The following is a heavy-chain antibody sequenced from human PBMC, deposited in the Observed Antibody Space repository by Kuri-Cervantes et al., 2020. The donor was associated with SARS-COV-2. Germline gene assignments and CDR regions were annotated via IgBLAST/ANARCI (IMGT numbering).Heavy chain of an antibody. J-gene: IGHJ3*02. V-gene: IGHV4-39*07. CDR1: GDSVTSRSYF. CDR2: VYDSGST. CDR3: ARLTPRYCSSTSCYKGHAFDI. D-gene: IGHD2-2*02. Sequence: SETLSLTCTVSGDSVTSRSYFWGWVRQPPGKGLEWIGTVYDSGSTSYSPSLKSRVTISVDTSKNQFSLKLSSVTAADTAVYYCARLTPRYCSSTSCYKGHAFDIWGQGTMVTVSS.